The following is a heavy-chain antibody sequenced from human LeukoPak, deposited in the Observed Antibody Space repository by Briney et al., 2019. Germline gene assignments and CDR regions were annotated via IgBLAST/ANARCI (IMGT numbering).Heavy chain of an antibody. D-gene: IGHD2-15*01. Sequence: PGGSLRLSCAASGFTYSSYWMSWVRQAPGKGLEGVSSISSSSSYIFNADSVKGRFTISRDNAKNSLYLQMNSLRAEDTAVYYCAKEGKRYCSGGSCYDFGYWGQGTLVSVSS. CDR3: AKEGKRYCSGGSCYDFGY. CDR1: GFTYSSYW. J-gene: IGHJ4*02. V-gene: IGHV3-21*01. CDR2: ISSSSSYI.